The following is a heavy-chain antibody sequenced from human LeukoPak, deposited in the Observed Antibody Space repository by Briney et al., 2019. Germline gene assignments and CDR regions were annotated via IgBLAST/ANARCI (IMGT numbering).Heavy chain of an antibody. J-gene: IGHJ3*02. CDR1: GXSISSYY. D-gene: IGHD3-9*01. CDR3: ARARYVNSFYAFDI. Sequence: SETLSLTCTVSGXSISSYYWSWIRLPPGKGLEWIGYLSKSGNTNYSPSLKSRVTILGDTSKNQFFLKLSSVTAADTAVYYCARARYVNSFYAFDIWGQGTLVTVSS. V-gene: IGHV4-59*01. CDR2: LSKSGNT.